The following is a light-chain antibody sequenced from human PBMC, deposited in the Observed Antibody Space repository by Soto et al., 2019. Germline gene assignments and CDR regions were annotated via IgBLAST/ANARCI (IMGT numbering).Light chain of an antibody. CDR2: GAS. CDR3: QHYDSLPIT. CDR1: QSVSNNY. V-gene: IGKV3-20*01. J-gene: IGKJ5*01. Sequence: EIVLTQSPGTLSLSPGERATLSCRPSQSVSNNYLAWYQQKPGQPPRLLIYGASSRATGIPDRVSGSGSGTDFTLTISRLEPEDFAVFYCQHYDSLPITFGQGTRLEIK.